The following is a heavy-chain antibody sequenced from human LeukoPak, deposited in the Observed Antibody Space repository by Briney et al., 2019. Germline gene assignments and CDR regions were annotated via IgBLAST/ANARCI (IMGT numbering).Heavy chain of an antibody. D-gene: IGHD6-13*01. CDR1: GFTFDNYA. Sequence: GGSLRLSCAASGFTFDNYAMSWVRQAPGKGLEWVSGISDRGDRTYYADSVKGRFTISRENSKNTLYLQMNSLRAEDTAVYYCARGIAAAGEWGQGTLVTVSS. V-gene: IGHV3-23*01. J-gene: IGHJ4*02. CDR2: ISDRGDRT. CDR3: ARGIAAAGE.